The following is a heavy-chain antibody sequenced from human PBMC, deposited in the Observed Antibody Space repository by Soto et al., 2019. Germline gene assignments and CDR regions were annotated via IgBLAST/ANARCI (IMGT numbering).Heavy chain of an antibody. D-gene: IGHD3-10*01. V-gene: IGHV3-33*01. Sequence: QVQLVESGGGVVQPGGSLRLSCAASGFSFSTYGMHWVRQAPGKGLEWVAVIWNDGSNKYYIDSVKGRFTVSRDNSKNTLYLQKNRRRAEDRAMYFCARDQQGATGDWGQGTLVTVSS. J-gene: IGHJ4*02. CDR2: IWNDGSNK. CDR3: ARDQQGATGD. CDR1: GFSFSTYG.